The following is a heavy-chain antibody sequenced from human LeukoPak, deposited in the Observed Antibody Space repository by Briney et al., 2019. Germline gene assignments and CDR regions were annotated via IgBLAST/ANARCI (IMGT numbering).Heavy chain of an antibody. D-gene: IGHD3-3*01. CDR1: GYTFTSYY. Sequence: GASVKVSCKASGYTFTSYYMHWVRHAPGQGLELMGIINLSGGSTSYAQKFQGRVTMTRDTSTSTVYMELSSLRSEDTAVYYCARGRARSITIFGVVTLGYAFDIWGQGTMVTVSS. CDR2: INLSGGST. CDR3: ARGRARSITIFGVVTLGYAFDI. V-gene: IGHV1-46*01. J-gene: IGHJ3*02.